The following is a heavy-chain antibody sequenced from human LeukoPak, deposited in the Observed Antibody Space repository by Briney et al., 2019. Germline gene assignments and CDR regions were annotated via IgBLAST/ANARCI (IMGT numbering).Heavy chain of an antibody. V-gene: IGHV4-61*02. CDR2: IYTSGRT. D-gene: IGHD3-16*02. J-gene: IGHJ4*02. Sequence: SETLSLTCTVSGGSITFGSYYWTWIRQPAGKGLEWLGRIYTSGRTYYNPSLRSRVTISMDTPMNQFSLRLNSVTAADTAVYYCARARVIPASFDDWGQGTLVTVSS. CDR1: GGSITFGSYY. CDR3: ARARVIPASFDD.